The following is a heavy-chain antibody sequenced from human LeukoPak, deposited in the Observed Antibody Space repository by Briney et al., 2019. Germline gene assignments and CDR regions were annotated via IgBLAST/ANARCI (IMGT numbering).Heavy chain of an antibody. J-gene: IGHJ4*02. V-gene: IGHV3-7*01. D-gene: IGHD3-22*01. CDR2: INQDGSEK. CDR3: ARDRALYDSRRGYYYTEDDY. CDR1: GFTFSSYG. Sequence: PGRSLRLSCAASGFTFSSYGMHWVRQAPGKGLEWVANINQDGSEKYYVDSVKGRFTISRDNAKTSVSLQMNSLRADDTAVYYCARDRALYDSRRGYYYTEDDYWGQGTLVTVSS.